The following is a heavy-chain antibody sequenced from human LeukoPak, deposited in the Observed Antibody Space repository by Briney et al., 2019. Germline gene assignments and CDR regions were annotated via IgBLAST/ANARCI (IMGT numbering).Heavy chain of an antibody. CDR3: ARDNVQLERRTVMGYYGMDV. J-gene: IGHJ6*02. CDR2: ISYDGSNK. D-gene: IGHD1-1*01. CDR1: GFTFSSYG. Sequence: GGSLRLSCAASGFTFSSYGMHWVRQAPGKGLEWVAVISYDGSNKYYADSVKGRFTISRDNSKNTLYLQMNSLRAEDTAVYYCARDNVQLERRTVMGYYGMDVWGQGTTVTVSS. V-gene: IGHV3-30*19.